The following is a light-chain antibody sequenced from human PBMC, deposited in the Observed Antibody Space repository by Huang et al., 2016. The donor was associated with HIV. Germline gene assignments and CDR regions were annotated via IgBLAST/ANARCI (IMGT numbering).Light chain of an antibody. CDR3: QQYGRSPAT. CDR2: AAS. Sequence: IVLTQSPGTLSLSPGDGATISCRASQSVISNFLAWYQQKPGHAPRLLIYAASTVGTGIPNRFSGSGSGTDFTLTISRLEPEDFAVYYCQQYGRSPATFGQGTKVEIK. J-gene: IGKJ1*01. V-gene: IGKV3-20*01. CDR1: QSVISNF.